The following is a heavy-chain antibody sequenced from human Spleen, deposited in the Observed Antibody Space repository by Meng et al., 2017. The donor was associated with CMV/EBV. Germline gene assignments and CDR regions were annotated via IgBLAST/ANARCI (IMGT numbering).Heavy chain of an antibody. CDR3: ARDRIGYYDVLTGYPTEKFDF. D-gene: IGHD3-9*01. CDR1: GGTFSSYG. J-gene: IGHJ4*02. V-gene: IGHV1-18*01. CDR2: ISAYNGNT. Sequence: ASVKVSCKASGGTFSSYGISWVRQAPGQGLEWMGWISAYNGNTNYAQNLQGRVTMTTDTSTSTVYMELGSLRSDDTAEYYCARDRIGYYDVLTGYPTEKFDFWGQGTLVTVSS.